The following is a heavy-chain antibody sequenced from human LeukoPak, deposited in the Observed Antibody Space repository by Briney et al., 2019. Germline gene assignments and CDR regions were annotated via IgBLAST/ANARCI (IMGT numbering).Heavy chain of an antibody. V-gene: IGHV3-21*01. Sequence: PGGSLRLSCAASGFTFGSYSMNWVRQAPGKGLEWVSSISSSSSYIYYADSVKGRFTISRDNAKNSLYLQMNSLRAEDTAVYYCARDIVVVPAAAFDYWGQGTLVTVSS. D-gene: IGHD2-2*01. J-gene: IGHJ4*02. CDR3: ARDIVVVPAAAFDY. CDR1: GFTFGSYS. CDR2: ISSSSSYI.